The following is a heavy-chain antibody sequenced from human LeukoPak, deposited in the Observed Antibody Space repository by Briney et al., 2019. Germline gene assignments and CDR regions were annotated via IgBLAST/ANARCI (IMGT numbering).Heavy chain of an antibody. V-gene: IGHV1-8*01. D-gene: IGHD3-10*01. CDR3: ARAFGSGSHHNPDH. J-gene: IGHJ5*02. Sequence: ASVKVSCKASGYTFTSYDINWVRQATGQGLEWMGWMNPNSGNTGYAQKFQGRVTMTRDTSTSTVYMELSCLRSEDTAVYYCARAFGSGSHHNPDHWGQGTLVTVSS. CDR1: GYTFTSYD. CDR2: MNPNSGNT.